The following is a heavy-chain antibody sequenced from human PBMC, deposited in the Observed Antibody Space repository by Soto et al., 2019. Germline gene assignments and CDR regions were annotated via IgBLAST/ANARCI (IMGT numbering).Heavy chain of an antibody. CDR1: GGSIISGGYC. D-gene: IGHD2-2*01. J-gene: IGHJ5*02. V-gene: IGHV4-30-2*01. Sequence: TLSLTCAVSGGSIISGGYCWSWIRQTPGNGXEWIGXLNHSGRTYYTXSLKSRVTTSVERSKNQFSLKLSSVNAADTAVYYCARVPDRWGKGTLVTVSS. CDR3: ARVPDR. CDR2: LNHSGRT.